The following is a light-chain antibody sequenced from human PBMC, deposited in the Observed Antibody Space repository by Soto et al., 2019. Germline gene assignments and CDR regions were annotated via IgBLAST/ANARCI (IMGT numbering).Light chain of an antibody. Sequence: IVLTQSPSTLSFXXGAIATLSFTSSQSVSSSSLAWYQHKPGQAPRLLTYGASTRATGIPARFSGSGSGTEFTLIISSLQSEDSAVYYCQHYNSLLWTFGEGTKVDIK. CDR2: GAS. V-gene: IGKV3-15*01. J-gene: IGKJ1*01. CDR1: QSVSSS. CDR3: QHYNSLLWT.